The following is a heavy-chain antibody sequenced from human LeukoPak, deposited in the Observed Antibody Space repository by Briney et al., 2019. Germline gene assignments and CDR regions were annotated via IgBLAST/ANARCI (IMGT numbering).Heavy chain of an antibody. CDR3: AKGEVGATPGAFDY. CDR1: GFTFGDYG. D-gene: IGHD1-26*01. V-gene: IGHV3-9*01. J-gene: IGHJ4*02. CDR2: ISWNSGSI. Sequence: GGFLRLSCAASGFTFGDYGMHWVWQAPGKGLEWVSGISWNSGSIGYADSVKGRFTISRDNAKNSLYLQMNSLRAEDTALYYCAKGEVGATPGAFDYWGQGTLVTVSS.